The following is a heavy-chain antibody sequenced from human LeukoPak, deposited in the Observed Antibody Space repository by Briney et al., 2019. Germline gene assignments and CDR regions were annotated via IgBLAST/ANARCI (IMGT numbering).Heavy chain of an antibody. CDR1: GGSISTYY. V-gene: IGHV4-59*01. J-gene: IGHJ6*02. Sequence: SETLSLTCTVSGGSISTYYWSWIRQPPGKGLEWIGYIYYSGSTNYNPSLKSRVTISLDTSKNQFSLKLSSVTAADTAVYYCARALNYYFGMDVWGQGTTVTVSS. CDR2: IYYSGST. CDR3: ARALNYYFGMDV.